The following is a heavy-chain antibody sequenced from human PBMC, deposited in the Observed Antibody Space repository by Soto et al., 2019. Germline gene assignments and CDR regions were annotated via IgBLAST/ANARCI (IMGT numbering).Heavy chain of an antibody. CDR3: ARLIDIVATGGNAFDI. CDR2: IYYSGST. V-gene: IGHV4-31*03. J-gene: IGHJ3*02. Sequence: QVQLQESGPGLVKPSQTLSLTCTVSGGSISSGGYYWSWIRQHPGKGLEWIGYIYYSGSTYYNPSLKSRVTISVDTSKNQFSLKLGSVTAADTAVYYCARLIDIVATGGNAFDIWGQGTMVTVSS. D-gene: IGHD5-12*01. CDR1: GGSISSGGYY.